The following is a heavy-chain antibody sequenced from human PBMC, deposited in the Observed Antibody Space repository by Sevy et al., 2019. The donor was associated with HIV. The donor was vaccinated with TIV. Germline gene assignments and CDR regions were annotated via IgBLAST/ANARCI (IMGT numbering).Heavy chain of an antibody. Sequence: GGSLRLSCAASGFTFSSYDMHWVRQAPGKGLEWVAIILHDGSYREYVDSVRGRFTMSRDNSKNTVYLQMNGLSIEDTAVYYCVKNRLPGGSYFSRHGLDVWGRGTTVTVSS. J-gene: IGHJ6*02. CDR1: GFTFSSYD. CDR2: ILHDGSYR. CDR3: VKNRLPGGSYFSRHGLDV. V-gene: IGHV3-30*18. D-gene: IGHD3-10*01.